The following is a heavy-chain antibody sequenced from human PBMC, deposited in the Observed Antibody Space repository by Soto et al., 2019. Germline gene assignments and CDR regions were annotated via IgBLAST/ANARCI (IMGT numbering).Heavy chain of an antibody. V-gene: IGHV3-23*01. CDR1: GVPFSSYA. CDR3: ARDQIAAAGTVYYFDY. CDR2: ISGSGGST. J-gene: IGHJ4*02. Sequence: GGSLRLSSAASGVPFSSYAMSWVRQAPGKGLEWVSAISGSGGSTYYADSVKGRFTISRDNSKNTLYLQMNSLRAEDTAVYYCARDQIAAAGTVYYFDYWGQGTLVTVSS. D-gene: IGHD6-13*01.